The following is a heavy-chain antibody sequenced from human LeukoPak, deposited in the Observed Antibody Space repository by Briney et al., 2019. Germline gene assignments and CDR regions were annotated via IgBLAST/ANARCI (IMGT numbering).Heavy chain of an antibody. Sequence: PSETLSLTYAVYGGSFSGYYWTWIRQTPEKGLEWIGEMNPSGSTSYSPSLKSRVTISVDTSKNQFSLKLSSVTAADTAVYYCARGRQDVTMIVVVMTAVSYYLDVWGKGTTVTVS. D-gene: IGHD3-22*01. CDR1: GGSFSGYY. CDR3: ARGRQDVTMIVVVMTAVSYYLDV. J-gene: IGHJ6*03. V-gene: IGHV4-34*01. CDR2: MNPSGST.